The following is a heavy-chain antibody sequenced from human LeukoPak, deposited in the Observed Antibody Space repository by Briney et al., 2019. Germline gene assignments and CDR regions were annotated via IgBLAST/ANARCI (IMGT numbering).Heavy chain of an antibody. CDR3: ARARRGATSYYFDY. V-gene: IGHV1-3*01. D-gene: IGHD1-26*01. J-gene: IGHJ4*02. CDR2: INAGNGNT. CDR1: GYTFTSYA. Sequence: ASVKVSCKASGYTFTSYAMHWVRQAPGQRLEWMGWINAGNGNTKYSQKFQGRVTMTRNTSISTAYMELSSLRSEDTAVYYCARARRGATSYYFDYWGQGTLVTVSS.